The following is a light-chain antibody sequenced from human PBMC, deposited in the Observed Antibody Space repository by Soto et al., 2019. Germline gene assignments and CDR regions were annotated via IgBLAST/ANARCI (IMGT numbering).Light chain of an antibody. CDR1: DSVSLN. Sequence: EIVMTQSPATLSVSPGRNVTLSCRASDSVSLNLAWYQQKPGQAPSLLIYGASSRATGVPDRFSGSGSGTEFTLTISSLQSEDFAVYYCQQYNNLPPWTFGQGTKVEIK. CDR2: GAS. V-gene: IGKV3-15*01. CDR3: QQYNNLPPWT. J-gene: IGKJ1*01.